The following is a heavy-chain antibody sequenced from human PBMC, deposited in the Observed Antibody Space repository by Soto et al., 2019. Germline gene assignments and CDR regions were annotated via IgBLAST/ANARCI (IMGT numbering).Heavy chain of an antibody. CDR2: IIPILGIA. CDR3: ARAGHMVRGVNDY. V-gene: IGHV1-69*02. Sequence: QVQLVQSGAEVKKPGSSVKVSCKASGGTFSSYTISWVLQAPGQGLEWMGRIIPILGIANYAQKFQGRVTITADKSTSTAYMELSSLRSEDTAVYYCARAGHMVRGVNDYLGQGTLVTVSS. CDR1: GGTFSSYT. J-gene: IGHJ4*02. D-gene: IGHD3-10*01.